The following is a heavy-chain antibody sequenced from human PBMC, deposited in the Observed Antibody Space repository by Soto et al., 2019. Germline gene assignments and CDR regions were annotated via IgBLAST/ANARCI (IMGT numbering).Heavy chain of an antibody. CDR2: ILPIFGTA. Sequence: QVQLVQSGAEVKKPGSSVKVSCKASGGTFSSYAISWVRQAPGQGLEWMGGILPIFGTANYAQKFQGRVTITPDESTSTAYMELGSLRSEDTAVYYCARDLVAVAPAAIGGYYYCGMDVWGEGTTVTVSS. CDR1: GGTFSSYA. CDR3: ARDLVAVAPAAIGGYYYCGMDV. J-gene: IGHJ6*04. D-gene: IGHD2-2*01. V-gene: IGHV1-69*01.